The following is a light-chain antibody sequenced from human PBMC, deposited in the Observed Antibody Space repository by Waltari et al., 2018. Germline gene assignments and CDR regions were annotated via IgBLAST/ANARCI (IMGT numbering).Light chain of an antibody. Sequence: EIVLTQSPGTLSLSPGESATLSCRASQRVSRTLAWYQQKPGQAPKLLIYGASIRATGIPDRFTGSGSGTDFSLTISSLEPEDFAIYFCQHYVRLPATFGQGTKVEIK. CDR3: QHYVRLPAT. CDR1: QRVSRT. CDR2: GAS. J-gene: IGKJ1*01. V-gene: IGKV3-20*01.